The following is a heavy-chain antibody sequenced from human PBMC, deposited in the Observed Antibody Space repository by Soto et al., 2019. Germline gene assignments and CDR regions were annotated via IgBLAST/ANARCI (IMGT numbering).Heavy chain of an antibody. Sequence: PSETLSLTCTVSGGSISSYYWSWIRQPPGKGLEWIGSIYYSGSTYYNPSLKSRVTIYVDTSKNQFSLKLSSVTAADTAVYYCARHNSINWFDPWGQGTLVTVSS. D-gene: IGHD2-21*01. CDR1: GGSISSYY. J-gene: IGHJ5*02. V-gene: IGHV4-59*05. CDR3: ARHNSINWFDP. CDR2: IYYSGST.